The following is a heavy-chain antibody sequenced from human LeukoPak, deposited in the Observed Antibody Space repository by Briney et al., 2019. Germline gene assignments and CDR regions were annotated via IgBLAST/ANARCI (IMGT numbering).Heavy chain of an antibody. D-gene: IGHD6-19*01. CDR1: GFTFSSYA. J-gene: IGHJ5*02. CDR3: ARGSGGWYNWFDP. CDR2: ISYDGSNK. V-gene: IGHV3-30*04. Sequence: PGRSLRLSCAASGFTFSSYAMHWVRQAPGKGLEWVAVISYDGSNKYYADSVKGRFTISRDNSKNTLYLQMNSLRAEDTAVYYCARGSGGWYNWFDPWGQGTLVTVSS.